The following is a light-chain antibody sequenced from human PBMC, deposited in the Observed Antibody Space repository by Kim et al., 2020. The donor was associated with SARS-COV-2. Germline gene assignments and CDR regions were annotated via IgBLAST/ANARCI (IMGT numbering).Light chain of an antibody. J-gene: IGKJ4*01. CDR1: QSVTNNY. V-gene: IGKV3-20*01. CDR3: QNYGSSPLT. CDR2: GAS. Sequence: SPGERAALSCRASQSVTNNYLAWYQHIPGQAPRLLIYGASRRATGIPDRFRGSGSGTDFTLTITSLEPGDFAVYFCQNYGSSPLTFGGGTKVDIK.